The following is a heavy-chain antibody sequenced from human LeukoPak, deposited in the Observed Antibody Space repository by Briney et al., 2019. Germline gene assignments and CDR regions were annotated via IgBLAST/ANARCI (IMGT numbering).Heavy chain of an antibody. CDR2: INHSGST. CDR1: GGSFSGYY. Sequence: PSETLSLTCAVYGGSFSGYYWSWIRQPPGKGLEWIGEINHSGSTNYNPSLKSRVTISADTSKNQFSLKLTSVAAADTAIYYCARQRDYADYLDAFDVWGQGTMVTVSS. J-gene: IGHJ3*01. D-gene: IGHD4-17*01. V-gene: IGHV4-34*01. CDR3: ARQRDYADYLDAFDV.